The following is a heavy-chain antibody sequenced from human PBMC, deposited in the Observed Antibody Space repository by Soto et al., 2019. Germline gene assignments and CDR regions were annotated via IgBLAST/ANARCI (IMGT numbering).Heavy chain of an antibody. V-gene: IGHV2-5*02. Sequence: QITLKESGPTLVKPTQTLTLTCTFSGFSLSTSGVGVGWIRQPPGKALEWLALIYWDDDKRYSPSLKSRLTSTKDTSKNQVVLTMTNMDHVDTATYYCAHHTADQCSGGSCYWYFDLWGRGTLVTVSS. CDR3: AHHTADQCSGGSCYWYFDL. CDR2: IYWDDDK. D-gene: IGHD2-15*01. J-gene: IGHJ2*01. CDR1: GFSLSTSGVG.